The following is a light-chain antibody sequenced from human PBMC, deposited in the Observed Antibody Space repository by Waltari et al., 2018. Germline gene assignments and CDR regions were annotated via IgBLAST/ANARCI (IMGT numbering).Light chain of an antibody. J-gene: IGKJ2*01. CDR3: QQYDRSPET. CDR2: GAS. CDR1: QSVTSNY. V-gene: IGKV3-20*01. Sequence: EIVLTQSPGTLSLSPGERATLSCRASQSVTSNYLAWYQQRPGQAPGLLIYGASNRATGIPDRFSGSGSGTDFSLTINRLEPEDFAVYYCQQYDRSPETFGQGTKLEIK.